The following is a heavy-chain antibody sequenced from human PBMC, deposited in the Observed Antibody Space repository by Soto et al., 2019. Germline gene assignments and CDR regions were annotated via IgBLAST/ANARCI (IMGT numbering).Heavy chain of an antibody. V-gene: IGHV4-59*01. J-gene: IGHJ4*02. D-gene: IGHD5-12*01. Sequence: SETLSLTCTVSGVSITSYFWSWIRQTPGKGLDWIGSISFSGATYSDPSLKGRAALSVDTSENHLSLTLNSVTSADTAVYFCARDRRDGYKRYFDYWGQGTLVTVSS. CDR2: ISFSGAT. CDR1: GVSITSYF. CDR3: ARDRRDGYKRYFDY.